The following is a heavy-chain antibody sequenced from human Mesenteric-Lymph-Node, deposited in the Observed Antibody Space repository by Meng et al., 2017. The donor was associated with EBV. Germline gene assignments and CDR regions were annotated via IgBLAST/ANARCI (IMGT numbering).Heavy chain of an antibody. CDR2: ITPYNGDT. Sequence: QVQRVQVGAEVKKPGASVKVSCKASGYTLSHFGITWVRQAPGQGLEWMGWITPYNGDTNYAQKFQGRVTMTTDTPSSTAYMELRSLRSDDTAMYYCARCSGGSCYSSSDFDCWGQGTLVTVSS. J-gene: IGHJ4*02. D-gene: IGHD2-15*01. CDR1: GYTLSHFG. V-gene: IGHV1-18*01. CDR3: ARCSGGSCYSSSDFDC.